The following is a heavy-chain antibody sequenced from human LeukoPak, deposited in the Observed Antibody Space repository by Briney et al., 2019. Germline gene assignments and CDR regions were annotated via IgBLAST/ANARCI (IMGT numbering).Heavy chain of an antibody. J-gene: IGHJ3*02. Sequence: ASVGVSCKASEDIFSAYALTWVRQAPGQGLEWMGGIIPIFGAVDYAQTFQGRVSITAVQSTNTAYVELSSLRSEDTAVYYCARGDYNYLWGSYRRPYAFDIWGQGTLVTVSS. CDR2: IIPIFGAV. V-gene: IGHV1-69*13. CDR1: EDIFSAYA. D-gene: IGHD3-16*02. CDR3: ARGDYNYLWGSYRRPYAFDI.